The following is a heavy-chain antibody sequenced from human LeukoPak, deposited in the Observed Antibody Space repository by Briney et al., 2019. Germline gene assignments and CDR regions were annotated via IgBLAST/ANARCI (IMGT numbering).Heavy chain of an antibody. V-gene: IGHV4-34*01. J-gene: IGHJ5*02. CDR3: ARGGGPFDP. CDR1: GGSFSGYY. CDR2: INHSGST. D-gene: IGHD6-25*01. Sequence: MSSGTLSLTCAVYGGSFSGYYWSWIRQPPGKGLEWIGEINHSGSTNYNPSPKSRVTISIDTSRNQFSLKLTSVTAADTAVYYCARGGGPFDPWGQGTLVTVSS.